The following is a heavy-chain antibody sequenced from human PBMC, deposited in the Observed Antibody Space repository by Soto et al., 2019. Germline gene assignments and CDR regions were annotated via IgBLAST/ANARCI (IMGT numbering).Heavy chain of an antibody. Sequence: QVQLVESGGGVVQPGRSLRLSCAASGFTFSNYALHWVRQSPGKGLEWVAVISFDGRHKHYADSVSGRFTLSRDNSQNTLYLQMDSVRAEDTAVYYCAKQNHYDSGANYTVYYYYGMDVWGQGTTVTVSS. J-gene: IGHJ6*02. CDR3: AKQNHYDSGANYTVYYYYGMDV. CDR2: ISFDGRHK. D-gene: IGHD3-22*01. CDR1: GFTFSNYA. V-gene: IGHV3-30*18.